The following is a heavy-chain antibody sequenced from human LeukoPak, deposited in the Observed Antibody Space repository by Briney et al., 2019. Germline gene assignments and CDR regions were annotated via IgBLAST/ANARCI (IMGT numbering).Heavy chain of an antibody. J-gene: IGHJ4*02. Sequence: SETLSLTCTVSGGSIGSGTYYWGWIRQSPGKGLEWIGSIYYSGSTYYNPSLKSRVTISVDTSKNQFSLKLSSVTAADTAVYYRARDQGIAARPIDYWGQGTLVTVSS. CDR1: GGSIGSGTYY. V-gene: IGHV4-39*07. D-gene: IGHD6-6*01. CDR3: ARDQGIAARPIDY. CDR2: IYYSGST.